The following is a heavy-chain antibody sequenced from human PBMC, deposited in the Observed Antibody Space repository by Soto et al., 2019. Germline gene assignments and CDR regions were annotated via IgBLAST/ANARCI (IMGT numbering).Heavy chain of an antibody. CDR2: IYYSGTN. V-gene: IGHV4-39*01. D-gene: IGHD4-17*01. CDR1: GGSISGTTYY. J-gene: IGHJ4*02. Sequence: QLQLQESGPGLVKPSETLSLTCNVSGGSISGTTYYWAWIRQPPGKGPEWIGSIYYSGTNYYKSSLKSRVTISVDASNNQFSLKVSSVTAADTAVYYCARHLEERRMATTPFDYWGQGTLVTVSS. CDR3: ARHLEERRMATTPFDY.